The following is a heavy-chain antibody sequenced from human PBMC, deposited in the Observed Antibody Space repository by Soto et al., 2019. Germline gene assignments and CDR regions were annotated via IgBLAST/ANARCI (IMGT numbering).Heavy chain of an antibody. D-gene: IGHD3-16*01. CDR1: GFAFSDYY. Sequence: GGSLRLSCAASGFAFSDYYMSWIRQAPGKGLEWVSYISSSSSYTNYADSVKGRFTISRDNAKNSLYLQMNSLRAEDTAVYYCARVGPDPYYFDYWGQGTLVTVSS. CDR2: ISSSSSYT. J-gene: IGHJ4*02. V-gene: IGHV3-11*06. CDR3: ARVGPDPYYFDY.